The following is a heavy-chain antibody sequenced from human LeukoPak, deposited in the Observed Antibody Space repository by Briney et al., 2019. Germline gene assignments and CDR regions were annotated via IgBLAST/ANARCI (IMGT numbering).Heavy chain of an antibody. Sequence: ASVKVSCKASGGTFSSYAISWVRQAPGQGLEWMGWISAYNGNTNYAQKLQGRVTMTTDTSTSTAYMELRSLRSDDTAVYYCARGVLWFGEGYYFDYWGQGTLVTVSS. D-gene: IGHD3-10*01. J-gene: IGHJ4*02. CDR2: ISAYNGNT. CDR3: ARGVLWFGEGYYFDY. CDR1: GGTFSSYA. V-gene: IGHV1-18*01.